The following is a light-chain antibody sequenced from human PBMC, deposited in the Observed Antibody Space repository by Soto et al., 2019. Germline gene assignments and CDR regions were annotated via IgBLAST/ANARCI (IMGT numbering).Light chain of an antibody. J-gene: IGKJ5*01. Sequence: EIVLTQPPGTLSLSPGERATLSCRASQSVSSSYLTWYQQKPGQAPRLLIYGASSRATGIPDRFSGSGSGTDFTLPISRLEPEDFAVYYCQQYGSSPPITFGQGTRLVIK. CDR3: QQYGSSPPIT. CDR2: GAS. V-gene: IGKV3-20*01. CDR1: QSVSSSY.